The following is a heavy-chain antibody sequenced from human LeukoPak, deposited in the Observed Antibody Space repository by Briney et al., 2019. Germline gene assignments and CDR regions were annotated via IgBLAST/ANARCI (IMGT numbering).Heavy chain of an antibody. V-gene: IGHV4-38-2*02. CDR2: IYHSGST. CDR1: GYSISSGYY. CDR3: ARSSYGDSIYDY. J-gene: IGHJ4*02. Sequence: PSETLSLTCTVSGYSISSGYYWGWIRQPPGKGLEWIGSIYHSGSTYYNPSLKSRATISVDTSKNQFSLKLSSVTAADTAVYYCARSSYGDSIYDYRGQGTLVTVSS. D-gene: IGHD4-17*01.